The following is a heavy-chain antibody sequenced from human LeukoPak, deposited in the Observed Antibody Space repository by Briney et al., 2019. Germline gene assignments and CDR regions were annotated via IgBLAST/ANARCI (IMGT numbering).Heavy chain of an antibody. CDR2: INPNSGGT. Sequence: ASVTVSCKASGYTFTSCDINWVRQAPGQGLEWMGWINPNSGGTNYAQKFQGRVTMTRDTSINTAYMELSSLRSDDTAVYYCAREEVSVISDTCCSGLGYWGQGTLVTVSS. D-gene: IGHD3-10*01. J-gene: IGHJ4*02. CDR1: GYTFTSCD. CDR3: AREEVSVISDTCCSGLGY. V-gene: IGHV1-2*02.